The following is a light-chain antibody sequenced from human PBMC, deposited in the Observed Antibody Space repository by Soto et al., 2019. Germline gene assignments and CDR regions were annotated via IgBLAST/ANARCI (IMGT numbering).Light chain of an antibody. CDR2: LNSDGSH. V-gene: IGLV4-69*01. CDR3: QTWGSGIVV. Sequence: QPVLTQSPSASASLGASVKLTCTLRSGHSNYAIAWHQQQSETGPRYLMKLNSDGSHSKGDGIPDRFSGSSSGAERYLTISSLQSEDEADYYCQTWGSGIVVFGGGTKLTVL. J-gene: IGLJ2*01. CDR1: SGHSNYA.